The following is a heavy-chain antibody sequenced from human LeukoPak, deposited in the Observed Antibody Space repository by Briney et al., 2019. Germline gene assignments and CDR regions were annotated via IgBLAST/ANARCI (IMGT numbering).Heavy chain of an antibody. CDR3: AKRGSYNDY. CDR2: ISGSGSTI. V-gene: IGHV3-48*03. J-gene: IGHJ4*02. D-gene: IGHD3-16*01. CDR1: GVTFSSYE. Sequence: GGSLRLSCAASGVTFSSYEMNWVRRAPGKGREWVSYISGSGSTIYYADSVEGLFTISKDNAKNSLYLQMNSLRAEDTAVYYLAKRGSYNDYWGQGTQVTVSS.